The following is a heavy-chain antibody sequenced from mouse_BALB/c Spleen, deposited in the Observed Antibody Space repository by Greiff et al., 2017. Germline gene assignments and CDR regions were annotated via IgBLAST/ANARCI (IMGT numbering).Heavy chain of an antibody. CDR1: GFNIKDTY. J-gene: IGHJ3*01. CDR2: IDPANGNT. CDR3: ARYAGFAY. V-gene: IGHV14-3*02. Sequence: EVKLVESGAELVKPGASVKLSCTASGFNIKDTYMHWVKQRPEQGLEWIGRIDPANGNTKYDPKFQGKATITADTSSNTAYLQLSSLTSEDTAVYYCARYAGFAYWGQGTLVTVSA.